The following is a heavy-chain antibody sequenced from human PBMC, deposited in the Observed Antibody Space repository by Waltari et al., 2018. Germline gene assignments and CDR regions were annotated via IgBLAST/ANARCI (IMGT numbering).Heavy chain of an antibody. CDR3: ARQATSWSGFDY. CDR1: GGSLSSPC. J-gene: IGHJ4*02. Sequence: QLQESGPRLVKPSETLSLTCSVSGGSLSSPCGSWIRQPAGKGLEWIGRIYISGTTNKNPSLESRITVSLDTPKNQFSLKLTSVSAADTAVYYCARQATSWSGFDYWGPGIQVTVSS. CDR2: IYISGTT. V-gene: IGHV4-4*07. D-gene: IGHD2-15*01.